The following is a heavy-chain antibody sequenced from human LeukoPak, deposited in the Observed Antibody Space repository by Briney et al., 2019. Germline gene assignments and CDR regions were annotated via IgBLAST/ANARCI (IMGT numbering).Heavy chain of an antibody. D-gene: IGHD6-19*01. CDR1: GFTFSSHW. Sequence: GGSLRLSCAASGFTFSSHWMHWVRQAPGKGLVWVSRIKSDGSWTEYAGSVRGRFTISRDNAKNTLYLQMNSLRAEDTAVYYCARDADRIVVAGFDYWGQGTLVTVSS. CDR3: ARDADRIVVAGFDY. CDR2: IKSDGSWT. V-gene: IGHV3-74*03. J-gene: IGHJ4*02.